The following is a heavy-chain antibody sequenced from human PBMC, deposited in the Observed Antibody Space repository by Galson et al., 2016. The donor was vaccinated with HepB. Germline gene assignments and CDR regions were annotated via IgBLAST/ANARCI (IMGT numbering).Heavy chain of an antibody. CDR2: IYYSGST. Sequence: TLSLTCTVSGGSISSGGYYWNWIRQHPGKGLEWIGYIYYSGSTYYNPSRKSRVSTSVDTSKIQFSLKLSSVTVADTAVYYCARGSGYGYWYFDLWGRGTLVSVSS. CDR1: GGSISSGGYY. V-gene: IGHV4-31*03. J-gene: IGHJ2*01. CDR3: ARGSGYGYWYFDL. D-gene: IGHD5-12*01.